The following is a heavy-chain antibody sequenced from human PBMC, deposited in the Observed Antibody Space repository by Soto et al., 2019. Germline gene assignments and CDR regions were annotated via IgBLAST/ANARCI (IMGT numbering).Heavy chain of an antibody. Sequence: GGSLRLSCAASGFTFSSYAMSWVRQAPGKGLEWVSAISGSGGSTYYADSVKGRFTISRDNSKNTLYLQMNSLTAEDTTVYSSANKYPAFDLWGKETMVTVSS. CDR2: ISGSGGST. CDR1: GFTFSSYA. V-gene: IGHV3-23*01. J-gene: IGHJ3*01. D-gene: IGHD2-2*02. CDR3: ANKYPAFDL.